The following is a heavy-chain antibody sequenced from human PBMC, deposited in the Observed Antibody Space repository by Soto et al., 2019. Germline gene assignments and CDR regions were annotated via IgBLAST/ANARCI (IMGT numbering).Heavy chain of an antibody. V-gene: IGHV3-43*01. CDR3: AKAHYYYGSGTIYYFDY. J-gene: IGHJ4*02. CDR2: ISWDGGST. Sequence: EVQLVESGGVVVQPGGSLRLSCAASRFTFDDYTMHWVRQAPGKGLEWVSLISWDGGSTYYADSVKGRFTISRDNSKNSLYLQMNSLRTEDTALYYCAKAHYYYGSGTIYYFDYWGQGTLVTVSS. D-gene: IGHD3-10*01. CDR1: RFTFDDYT.